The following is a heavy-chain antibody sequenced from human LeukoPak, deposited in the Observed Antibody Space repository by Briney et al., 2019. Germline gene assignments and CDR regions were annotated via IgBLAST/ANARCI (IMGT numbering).Heavy chain of an antibody. D-gene: IGHD2-2*01. Sequence: SETLSLTCTVSGGSISSYYWSWIRQPPGKGLEWIGEINHSGSTNYNPSLKSRVTISVDTSKNQFSLKLSSVTAADTAVYYCARGPFLGYCSSTSCCKPYYYYGMDVWGQGTTVTVSS. CDR2: INHSGST. CDR3: ARGPFLGYCSSTSCCKPYYYYGMDV. J-gene: IGHJ6*02. V-gene: IGHV4-34*01. CDR1: GGSISSYY.